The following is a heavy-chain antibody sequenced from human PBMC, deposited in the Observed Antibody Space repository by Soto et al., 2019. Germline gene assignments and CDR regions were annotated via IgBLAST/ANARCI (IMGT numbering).Heavy chain of an antibody. CDR1: GFTFTSSA. CDR3: AADHSRVMAAAGAYYGMDV. Sequence: SVKVSCKASGFTFTSSAVQWVRQARGQRLDWIGWIVVGSGNTNYAQKFQERVTITRDMSTSTAYMELSSLRSEDTAVYYCAADHSRVMAAAGAYYGMDVWGQGTTVTVSS. D-gene: IGHD6-13*01. V-gene: IGHV1-58*01. J-gene: IGHJ6*02. CDR2: IVVGSGNT.